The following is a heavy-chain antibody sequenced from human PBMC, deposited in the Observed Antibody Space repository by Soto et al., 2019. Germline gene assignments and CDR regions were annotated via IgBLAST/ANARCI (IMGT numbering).Heavy chain of an antibody. CDR3: ARSSGYVPGGY. D-gene: IGHD5-12*01. Sequence: PSEILSLTCAVCGYPISSGYYWGWIRQPPGKGLEWIGIIHHSGSTYYNPSLRSRITISVDTSKNQFSLKMPSVTAADTAVYYCARSSGYVPGGYWGQGILVTVSS. CDR2: IHHSGST. CDR1: GYPISSGYY. J-gene: IGHJ4*02. V-gene: IGHV4-38-2*01.